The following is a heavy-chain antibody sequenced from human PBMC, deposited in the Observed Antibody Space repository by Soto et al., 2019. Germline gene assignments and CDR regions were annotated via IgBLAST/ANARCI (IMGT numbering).Heavy chain of an antibody. J-gene: IGHJ4*02. D-gene: IGHD6-19*01. CDR1: GFTFSSYA. Sequence: LRLSCAASGFTFSSYAMHWVRQAPGKGLEWVAVISYDGSNKYYADSVKGRFTISRDNSKSTLYLQMNSLRAEDTAVYYCARAPEYSSGFYWGQGTLVTVSS. CDR3: ARAPEYSSGFY. CDR2: ISYDGSNK. V-gene: IGHV3-30-3*01.